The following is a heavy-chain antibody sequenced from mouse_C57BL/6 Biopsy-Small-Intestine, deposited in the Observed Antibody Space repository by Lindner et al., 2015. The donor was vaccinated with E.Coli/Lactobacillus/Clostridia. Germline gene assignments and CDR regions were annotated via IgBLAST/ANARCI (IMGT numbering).Heavy chain of an antibody. CDR3: AKDNTGWASDH. J-gene: IGHJ4*01. D-gene: IGHD6-1*01. V-gene: IGHV1S127*01. CDR1: GYTFTRYK. Sequence: SVKVSCKASGYTFTRYKMHWVRQAPGQGLEWMAIINPSDGFARYAQKFQGRVTVTRDTSTSSVYMEVTNLTPEDTAVYYCAKDNTGWASDHWGQGTLVTVSS. CDR2: INPSDGFA.